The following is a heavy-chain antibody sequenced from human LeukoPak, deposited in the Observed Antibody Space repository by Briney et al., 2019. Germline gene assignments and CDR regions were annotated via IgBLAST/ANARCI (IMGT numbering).Heavy chain of an antibody. D-gene: IGHD3-22*01. CDR3: ATGNYYDSSGYSG. CDR1: GGSISSYY. Sequence: PSETLSLTCTVSGGSISSYYWSWIRQPAGKGLEWIGRIYTSGSTNYNPSLKSRVTMSVGTSKSQFSLKLSSVTAADTAVYYCATGNYYDSSGYSGWGQGTMVTVSS. J-gene: IGHJ3*01. V-gene: IGHV4-4*07. CDR2: IYTSGST.